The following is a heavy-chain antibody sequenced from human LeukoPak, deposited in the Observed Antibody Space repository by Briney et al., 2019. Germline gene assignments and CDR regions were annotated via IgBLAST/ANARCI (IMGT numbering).Heavy chain of an antibody. V-gene: IGHV6-1*01. Sequence: SQTLSLTCAISGESVSSNSATSNWIRQSPSRGLEWLGRTYYKSRWFSDYAVSVKSRLTINADTSKNQFSLQLNSVTPEDTAVYYCASDSSGLFDIWGQGNLVTVSS. CDR3: ASDSSGLFDI. CDR1: GESVSSNSAT. CDR2: TYYKSRWFS. J-gene: IGHJ4*02. D-gene: IGHD3-22*01.